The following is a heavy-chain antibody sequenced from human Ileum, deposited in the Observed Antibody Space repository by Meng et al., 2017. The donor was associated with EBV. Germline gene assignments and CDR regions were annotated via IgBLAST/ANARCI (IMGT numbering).Heavy chain of an antibody. D-gene: IGHD2-8*01. CDR3: ASNGAFSLDH. J-gene: IGHJ4*02. CDR1: GDSISNEHW. V-gene: IGHV4-4*02. CDR2: IHHTRGP. Sequence: QVQLEASGPGLVGPSGTLSLTFSVSGDSISNEHWWSWVRQSPGKGLEWIGEIHHTRGPNYNPSLKSRVIISVDKSNNHFSLRLSAVTAADTAVYYCASNGAFSLDHWGQGTLVTVS.